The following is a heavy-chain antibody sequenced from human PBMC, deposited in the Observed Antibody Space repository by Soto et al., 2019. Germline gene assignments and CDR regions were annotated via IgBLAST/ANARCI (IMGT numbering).Heavy chain of an antibody. J-gene: IGHJ5*02. Sequence: EASVKVSCKASGYTFTGYYMHWVRQAPGQGLEWMGWINPNSGGTNYAQKFQGWVTMTRDTSISTAYMELSRLRSDDTAVYYCARGHDFDFQPPYNWFDPWGQGTLVTVSS. CDR1: GYTFTGYY. D-gene: IGHD3-3*01. CDR2: INPNSGGT. CDR3: ARGHDFDFQPPYNWFDP. V-gene: IGHV1-2*04.